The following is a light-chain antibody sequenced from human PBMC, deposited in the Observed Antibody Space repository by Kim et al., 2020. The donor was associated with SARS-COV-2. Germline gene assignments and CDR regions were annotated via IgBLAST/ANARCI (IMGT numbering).Light chain of an antibody. CDR1: SLTNYY. J-gene: IGLJ1*01. Sequence: SYELTQDPAVSVALGHTVRITCQGYSLTNYYASWYQQRPGQAPILVFCDKDNRPSGIPDRFSGSSSGNMASLTITGALAEDEAYHYCSSRDSRAQRYVFGTGTKVTVL. CDR2: DKD. CDR3: SSRDSRAQRYV. V-gene: IGLV3-19*01.